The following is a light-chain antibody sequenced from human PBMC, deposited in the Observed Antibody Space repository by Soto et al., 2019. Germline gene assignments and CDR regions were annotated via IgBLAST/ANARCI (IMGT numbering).Light chain of an antibody. J-gene: IGKJ1*01. CDR3: QQYRT. Sequence: DIVLRQSPATLSLYRGERATLSCRASQSVSSYLAWYQQKPGQAPRLLIYEASSRATGIPDRFSGSGSGTDFTLTISRLEPEDFAVYYCQQYRTFGQGTKV. CDR1: QSVSSY. CDR2: EAS. V-gene: IGKV3-11*01.